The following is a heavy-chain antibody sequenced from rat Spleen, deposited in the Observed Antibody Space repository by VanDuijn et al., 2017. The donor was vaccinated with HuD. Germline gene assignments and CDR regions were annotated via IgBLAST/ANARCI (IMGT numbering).Heavy chain of an antibody. CDR3: AKRGFLRY. D-gene: IGHD1-11*01. CDR2: ITNAAGKV. V-gene: IGHV5-31*01. J-gene: IGHJ2*01. Sequence: EVELVESGGGLVQPGRSLKLSCAASGFTFNKYWMTWIRQAPRKGLEWVASITNAAGKVYYPDSVKGRFTISRDTAQNTLPLQLNSLSSADTATYYCAKRGFLRYWAPGVMATVSS. CDR1: GFTFNKYW.